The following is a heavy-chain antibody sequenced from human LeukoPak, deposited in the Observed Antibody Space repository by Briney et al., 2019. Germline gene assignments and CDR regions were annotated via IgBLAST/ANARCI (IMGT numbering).Heavy chain of an antibody. V-gene: IGHV3-30*03. J-gene: IGHJ4*02. D-gene: IGHD6-25*01. CDR2: ISYDGSNK. CDR1: GFTFSSYG. Sequence: GGSLRLSCAASGFTFSSYGMHWVRQAPGKGLEWVAVISYDGSNKYYADSVKGRFTISRDNAKNSLYLQMDSLRAEDTAVYYCVRAMRAASNYWGQGTLVTVSS. CDR3: VRAMRAASNY.